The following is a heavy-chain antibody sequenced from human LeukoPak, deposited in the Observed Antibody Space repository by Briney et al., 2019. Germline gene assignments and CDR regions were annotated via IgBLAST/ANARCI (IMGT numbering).Heavy chain of an antibody. D-gene: IGHD6-19*01. V-gene: IGHV4-4*07. Sequence: SETLSLTCAVYGGSFSGYYWSWIRQPAGKGLEWIGRIYTSGSTNYNPSLKSRVTMSVDTSKNQFSLKLSSVTAADTAVYYCARDISIAVAGTVNDYWGQGTLVTVSS. CDR3: ARDISIAVAGTVNDY. CDR2: IYTSGST. CDR1: GGSFSGYY. J-gene: IGHJ4*02.